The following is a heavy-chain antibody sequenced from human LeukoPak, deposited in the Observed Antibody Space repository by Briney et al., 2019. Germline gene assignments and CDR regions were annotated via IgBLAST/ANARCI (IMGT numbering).Heavy chain of an antibody. V-gene: IGHV3-21*01. CDR1: GFTFSSYS. CDR2: ISSSSSYI. Sequence: GGSLRLSCAASGFTFSSYSMNWVRQAPGKGLEWVSSISSSSSYIYYADSVKGRFTISRDNAKNSLYLQMNSLRAEDTAVYYCARDYDFWSGQYYFDYWGQGTLVTVSS. CDR3: ARDYDFWSGQYYFDY. J-gene: IGHJ4*02. D-gene: IGHD3-3*01.